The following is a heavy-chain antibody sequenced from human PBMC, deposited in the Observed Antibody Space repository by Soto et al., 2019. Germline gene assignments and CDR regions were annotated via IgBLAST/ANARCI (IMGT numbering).Heavy chain of an antibody. CDR3: ARGDIVATYYFDY. CDR2: TYYRSKWYN. J-gene: IGHJ4*02. CDR1: GDSVSSNSAA. Sequence: SQTLSLTCAISGDSVSSNSAACDWIRQSPSRGLGWLGRTYYRSKWYNDYAGSVKSRITINPDTSKNQFSLQLNSGTPEDTVVYYCARGDIVATYYFDYWGQGTLVTVSS. D-gene: IGHD5-12*01. V-gene: IGHV6-1*01.